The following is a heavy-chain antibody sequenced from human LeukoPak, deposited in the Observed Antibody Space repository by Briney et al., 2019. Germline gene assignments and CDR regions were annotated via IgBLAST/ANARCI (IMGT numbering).Heavy chain of an antibody. D-gene: IGHD3-22*01. CDR1: GGSFSGYY. CDR3: ARNGFPVDYYDSSGYYYTYYFDY. Sequence: PSETLSLTCAVYGGSFSGYYWSWIRQPPGRGLEWIGEINHSGSTNYNPSLKSRVTISVDTSKNQFSLKLSSVTAADTAVYYCARNGFPVDYYDSSGYYYTYYFDYWGQGTLVTVSS. V-gene: IGHV4-34*01. CDR2: INHSGST. J-gene: IGHJ4*02.